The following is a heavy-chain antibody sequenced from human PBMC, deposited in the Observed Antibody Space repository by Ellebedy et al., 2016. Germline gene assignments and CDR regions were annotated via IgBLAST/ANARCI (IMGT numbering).Heavy chain of an antibody. CDR2: ISGYSGNT. J-gene: IGHJ5*02. CDR1: GYTFSSYG. Sequence: ASVKVSCKASGYTFSSYGISWVRQAPGQGLEWMGWISGYSGNTKYAQKVQDRVTMTTDTSPSTASMELRSLTSDDTAVYYCARVQRTAAAGLGFDPWGQGTLVTVSS. V-gene: IGHV1-18*01. CDR3: ARVQRTAAAGLGFDP. D-gene: IGHD6-13*01.